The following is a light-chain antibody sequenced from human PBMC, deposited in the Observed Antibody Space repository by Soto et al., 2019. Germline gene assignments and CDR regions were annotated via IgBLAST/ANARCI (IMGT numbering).Light chain of an antibody. CDR2: DVS. J-gene: IGLJ2*01. CDR3: SSYTSSSIFVV. V-gene: IGLV2-14*01. CDR1: SSDVGGYNY. Sequence: QSALTQPASVSGSPGQSITISCTGTSSDVGGYNYVSWYQQHPGKAPKLMIYDVSNRPSGVSNRFSGSKSGNTASLTISGLQAEDEADYYFSSYTSSSIFVVFGGGTQLTVL.